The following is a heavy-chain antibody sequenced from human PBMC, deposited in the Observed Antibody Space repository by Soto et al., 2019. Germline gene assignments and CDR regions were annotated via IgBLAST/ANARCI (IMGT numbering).Heavy chain of an antibody. CDR1: GGTFSSYA. Sequence: SVKVSCKASGGTFSSYAITWVRQAPGQGLEWMGGIIPMFGTANYAQKFQGRVTITADESTGAAYMELNSLRSEDTAKYYCVKGNQLLRYYFEFWGPGTLVTVSS. CDR3: VKGNQLLRYYFEF. J-gene: IGHJ4*01. V-gene: IGHV1-69*13. D-gene: IGHD2-15*01. CDR2: IIPMFGTA.